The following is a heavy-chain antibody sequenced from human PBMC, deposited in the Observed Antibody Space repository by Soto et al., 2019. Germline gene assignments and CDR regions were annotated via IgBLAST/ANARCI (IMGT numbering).Heavy chain of an antibody. CDR3: AYDSSGYLDY. V-gene: IGHV3-30-3*01. J-gene: IGHJ4*02. Sequence: GGSLRLSCAASGFTFSSYAMHWVRQAPGKGLEWVAVISYDGSNKYYADSVKGRVTITRDTSASTAHMELSSLRSEDTAVYYCAYDSSGYLDYWGQGTLVTVSS. CDR2: ISYDGSNK. CDR1: GFTFSSYA. D-gene: IGHD3-22*01.